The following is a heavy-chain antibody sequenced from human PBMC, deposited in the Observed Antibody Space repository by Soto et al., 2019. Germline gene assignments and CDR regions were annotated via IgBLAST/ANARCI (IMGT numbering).Heavy chain of an antibody. CDR3: ARDIVGATTYYFDY. CDR1: GYTFTSYA. D-gene: IGHD1-26*01. CDR2: INAGNGNT. J-gene: IGHJ4*02. Sequence: QVQLVQSGAEVKKPGASVKVSYKASGYTFTSYAMHWVRQAPGQRLEWMGWINAGNGNTKYSQKFQGRVTITRDTSASTAYMELSTLRSEDTAVYYCARDIVGATTYYFDYWGQGTLVTVSS. V-gene: IGHV1-3*01.